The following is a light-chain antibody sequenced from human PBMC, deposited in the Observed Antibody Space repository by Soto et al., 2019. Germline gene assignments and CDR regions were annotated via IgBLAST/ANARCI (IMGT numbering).Light chain of an antibody. CDR2: GAY. CDR3: QQYGSSLYT. Sequence: ESVLTQSPGTLSLSPGEGATLSCRASQSVSSSYVAWYQQKPGQAPRLLIYGAYIRATGIPDRFSGSGSGTEFTLSISRLEPEDFAVYYCQQYGSSLYTFGQGTKLEIK. CDR1: QSVSSSY. V-gene: IGKV3-20*01. J-gene: IGKJ2*01.